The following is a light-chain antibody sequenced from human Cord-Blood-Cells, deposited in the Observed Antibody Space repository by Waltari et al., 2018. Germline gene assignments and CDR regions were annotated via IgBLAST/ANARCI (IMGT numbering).Light chain of an antibody. CDR2: RNK. CDR1: SSNIGSNY. J-gene: IGLJ3*02. CDR3: AAWDDSLSGWV. V-gene: IGLV1-47*01. Sequence: QSVLTQPPSASGTPGQRVTISCSGSSSNIGSNYVYWYQQLPGTAPKLLIYRNKQRPSGVPDRFSDSKSGTSASLAISGLRSEDEADYYCAAWDDSLSGWVFGGGTKLTVL.